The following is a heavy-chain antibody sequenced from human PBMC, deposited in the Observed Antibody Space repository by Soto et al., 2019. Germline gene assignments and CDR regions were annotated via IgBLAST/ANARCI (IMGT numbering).Heavy chain of an antibody. Sequence: GGSLRLCCAASGFTFSSYGMHWVRQAPGKGLEWVAVISYDGSNKYYADSVKGRFTISRDNSKNTLYLQMNSLRAEDTAVYYCAKDQTVNGPYYYYYGMDVWGQGTTVTVSS. CDR1: GFTFSSYG. D-gene: IGHD3-10*01. J-gene: IGHJ6*02. CDR3: AKDQTVNGPYYYYYGMDV. CDR2: ISYDGSNK. V-gene: IGHV3-30*18.